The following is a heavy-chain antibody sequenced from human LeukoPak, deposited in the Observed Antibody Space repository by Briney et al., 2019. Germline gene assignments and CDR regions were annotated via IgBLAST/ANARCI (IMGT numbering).Heavy chain of an antibody. Sequence: PGGSLRLSCAASGFTFNNFAINWVRQAPGKGLEWVSGISDDGGSTNYADSVKGRFSVSRDNSKNTLFLQMNSLRAEDTAVYYCAKTTRPLGALDYWGQGTLVTVSS. CDR2: ISDDGGST. J-gene: IGHJ4*02. V-gene: IGHV3-23*01. D-gene: IGHD1-26*01. CDR3: AKTTRPLGALDY. CDR1: GFTFNNFA.